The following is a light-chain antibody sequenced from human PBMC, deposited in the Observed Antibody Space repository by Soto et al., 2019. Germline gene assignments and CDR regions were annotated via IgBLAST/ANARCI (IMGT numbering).Light chain of an antibody. Sequence: DIQMTQSPSTLSASEGDRVTITCRASQSIDRRLAWYQQKPGKAPKLLIYRASSLESGVPSRFSGSGSGTEFTLTISSLQPDAFATYYCQQYKTYTYTFAQGTKLEIK. CDR1: QSIDRR. CDR2: RAS. V-gene: IGKV1-5*03. J-gene: IGKJ2*01. CDR3: QQYKTYTYT.